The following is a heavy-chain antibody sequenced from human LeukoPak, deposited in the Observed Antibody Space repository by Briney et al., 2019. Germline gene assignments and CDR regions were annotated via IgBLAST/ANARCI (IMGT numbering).Heavy chain of an antibody. CDR1: GFTFSSYW. D-gene: IGHD4-17*01. CDR2: IKQDGSEK. V-gene: IGHV3-7*01. Sequence: GGSLRLSCAASGFTFSSYWMGWVRQAPGKGLEWVANIKQDGSEKYYVDSVKGRFTISRDNAKNSLYLQMNSLRAEDTAVYYCARDLFGYGDRLDYWGQGTLVTVSS. CDR3: ARDLFGYGDRLDY. J-gene: IGHJ4*02.